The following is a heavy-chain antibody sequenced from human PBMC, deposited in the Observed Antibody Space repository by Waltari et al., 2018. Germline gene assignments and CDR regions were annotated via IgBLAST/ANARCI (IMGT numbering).Heavy chain of an antibody. Sequence: QVMLQESGPGLVKASETLSLTCTVSGDSDISGSYYWSWIRQPPGKGLEWIGYIYYRGTTDYHPSLKSRVTISGDTSKNQFALKLSSVTAADTAVYYCAREKWGYYYDSSGNYFDRWGQGTLVTVSA. D-gene: IGHD3-22*01. CDR3: AREKWGYYYDSSGNYFDR. V-gene: IGHV4-61*01. CDR1: GDSDISGSYY. CDR2: IYYRGTT. J-gene: IGHJ4*02.